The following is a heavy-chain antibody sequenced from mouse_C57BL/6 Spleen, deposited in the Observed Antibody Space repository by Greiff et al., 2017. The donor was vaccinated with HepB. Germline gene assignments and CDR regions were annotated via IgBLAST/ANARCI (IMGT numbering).Heavy chain of an antibody. CDR1: GYSITSGYY. CDR3: ARGIGYSYAMDY. V-gene: IGHV3-6*01. Sequence: EVKLMESGPGLVKPSQSLSLTCSVTGYSITSGYYWNWIRQFPGNKLEWMGYISYDGSNNYNPSLKNRISITRDTSKNQFFLKLNSVTTEDTATYYCARGIGYSYAMDYWGQGTSVTVSS. CDR2: ISYDGSN. J-gene: IGHJ4*01. D-gene: IGHD2-3*01.